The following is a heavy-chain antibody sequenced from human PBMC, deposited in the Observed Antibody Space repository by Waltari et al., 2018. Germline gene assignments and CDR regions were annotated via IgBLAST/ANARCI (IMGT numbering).Heavy chain of an antibody. V-gene: IGHV4-39*07. CDR1: GCSISSSSYY. D-gene: IGHD5-12*01. CDR3: ARELGYSGYDGDY. Sequence: QLQLQESGPGLVKPSETLSLTCTVSGCSISSSSYYWGWIRQPPGKGLEWIGSIYYSGRTYYNPSLKSRVTISVDTSKNQFSLKLSSVTAADTAVYYCARELGYSGYDGDYWGQGTLVTVSS. J-gene: IGHJ4*02. CDR2: IYYSGRT.